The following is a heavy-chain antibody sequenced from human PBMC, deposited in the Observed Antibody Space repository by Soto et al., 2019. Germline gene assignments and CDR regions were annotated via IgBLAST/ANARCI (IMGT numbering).Heavy chain of an antibody. CDR2: IDGSGGIT. D-gene: IGHD3-10*01. V-gene: IGHV3-23*01. CDR1: GFTFGTTD. CDR3: VKNSGWFNT. Sequence: QLLQSGGGLVQPGGSLTLSCAASGFTFGTTDMSWVRQAPGEGLEWVSTIDGSGGITYYADSVKGRITISRDNSRNTVYLQMNSLRGDDTALYYVVKNSGWFNTWGQGALVTVSS. J-gene: IGHJ5*02.